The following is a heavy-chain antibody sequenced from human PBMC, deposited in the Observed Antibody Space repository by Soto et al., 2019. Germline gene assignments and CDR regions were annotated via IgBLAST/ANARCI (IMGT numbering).Heavy chain of an antibody. CDR3: ARVDVEMATIGDYYYGMDV. V-gene: IGHV3-30-3*01. Sequence: QVQLVESGGGVVQPGRSLRLSCAASGFTFSSYARHWVRQAPGKGLEWVAVISYDGSNKYYADSVKGRFTISRDNSKNXPXXQMNSLRAEDTAVYYCARVDVEMATIGDYYYGMDVWGHGTTVTVSS. CDR1: GFTFSSYA. CDR2: ISYDGSNK. J-gene: IGHJ6*02. D-gene: IGHD5-12*01.